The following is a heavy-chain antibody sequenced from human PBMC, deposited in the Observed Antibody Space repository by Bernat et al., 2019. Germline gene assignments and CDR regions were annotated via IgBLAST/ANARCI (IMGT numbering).Heavy chain of an antibody. D-gene: IGHD4-11*01. CDR3: TTPLFKTTNY. CDR2: IKSEADGGTS. Sequence: EVQLVESGGGLVEPGGSLRLSCAASGFTFSKTRMNWVRQAPGKGLEWVGRIKSEADGGTSDYAAPVEDRFTISRDDSRNTLYLQMNSLRTEDTAVYYCTTPLFKTTNYWGQGALVTVSS. J-gene: IGHJ4*02. CDR1: GFTFSKTR. V-gene: IGHV3-15*01.